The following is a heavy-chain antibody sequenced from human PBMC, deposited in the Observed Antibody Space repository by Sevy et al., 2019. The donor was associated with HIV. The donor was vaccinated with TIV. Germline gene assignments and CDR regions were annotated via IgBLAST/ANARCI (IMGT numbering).Heavy chain of an antibody. D-gene: IGHD1-1*01. CDR1: GFTFRNYW. Sequence: GGSLRLSCAASGFTFRNYWMSWVRQAPGKGLEWVANTKEDGSEKYYVDSVKGRFTISRDNAKNSLYLQMNSLRAEDTAVYYGARDRTWNDFYYNYGMDVWGQGTTVTVSS. CDR2: TKEDGSEK. V-gene: IGHV3-7*01. CDR3: ARDRTWNDFYYNYGMDV. J-gene: IGHJ6*02.